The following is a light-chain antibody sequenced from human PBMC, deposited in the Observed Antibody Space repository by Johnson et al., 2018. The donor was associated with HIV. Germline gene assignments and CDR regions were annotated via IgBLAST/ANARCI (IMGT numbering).Light chain of an antibody. CDR3: GAWDGSLSVYV. CDR1: SSNIGKNH. J-gene: IGLJ1*01. V-gene: IGLV1-51*02. Sequence: QSVLTQPPSVSAAPGQKVTISCSGSSSNIGKNHVSWYQQFPGTAPKLLVYEDDKRPSDIPDRFSGSKSGTSATLGITGLQTGDEADFYCGAWDGSLSVYVFGTGTKVTVL. CDR2: EDD.